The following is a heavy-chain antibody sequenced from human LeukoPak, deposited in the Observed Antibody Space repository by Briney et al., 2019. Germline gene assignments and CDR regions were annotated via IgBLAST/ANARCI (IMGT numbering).Heavy chain of an antibody. J-gene: IGHJ3*02. CDR1: GFTFSSYS. CDR2: ISSSSSYI. D-gene: IGHD6-19*01. Sequence: KPGGSLRFSCAASGFTFSSYSMNWVRQAPGKGLEWVSSISSSSSYIYYADSVKGRFTISRDNAKNSLYLQMNSLRAEDTAVYYCAREGTQWLERWSAFDIWGQGTMVTVSS. CDR3: AREGTQWLERWSAFDI. V-gene: IGHV3-21*01.